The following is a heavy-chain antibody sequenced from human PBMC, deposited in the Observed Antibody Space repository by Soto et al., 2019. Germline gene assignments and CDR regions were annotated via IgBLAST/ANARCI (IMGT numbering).Heavy chain of an antibody. Sequence: QVQLVQSGAEVKKPGASVKVSCKASGYTFTSYGISWVRQAPGQGGEWMGWISAYNGNTNYAQKLQGRVTMTTDKSPSTAYMGLRSPRSGDTAVYYCARSRGCRWSGGSCYPYYGMDVWGRGTTGTV. D-gene: IGHD2-15*01. J-gene: IGHJ6*02. CDR3: ARSRGCRWSGGSCYPYYGMDV. CDR2: ISAYNGNT. V-gene: IGHV1-18*01. CDR1: GYTFTSYG.